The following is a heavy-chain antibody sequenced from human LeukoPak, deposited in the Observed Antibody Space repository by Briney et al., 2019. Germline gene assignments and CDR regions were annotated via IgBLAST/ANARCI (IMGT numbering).Heavy chain of an antibody. Sequence: GGSLTLSCAGSGFTFSSYAMSWVRQAPGQGLEWVSVISDSGDYTSYADSVRGRFTISRDNSRNTLYLQMISLRPEDTAVYYCAKDTSIGKYCTDGVCSPFDYWGQGTLVTVSS. J-gene: IGHJ4*02. CDR3: AKDTSIGKYCTDGVCSPFDY. V-gene: IGHV3-23*01. CDR2: ISDSGDYT. D-gene: IGHD2-8*01. CDR1: GFTFSSYA.